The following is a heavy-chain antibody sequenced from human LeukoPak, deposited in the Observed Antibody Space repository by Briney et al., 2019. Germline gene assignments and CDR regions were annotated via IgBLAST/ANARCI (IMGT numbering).Heavy chain of an antibody. CDR2: INPNSGGT. J-gene: IGHJ5*01. D-gene: IGHD3-10*01. V-gene: IGHV1-2*02. Sequence: GASVKVSCKASGYTFTGYYMHWVRQAPGQGLEWMGWINPNSGGTNYAQKFQGRVTITMDTSATTAYMDLSSLRSEDTAVYYCARLHYASGSYYFDFWGQGTLVTVSS. CDR1: GYTFTGYY. CDR3: ARLHYASGSYYFDF.